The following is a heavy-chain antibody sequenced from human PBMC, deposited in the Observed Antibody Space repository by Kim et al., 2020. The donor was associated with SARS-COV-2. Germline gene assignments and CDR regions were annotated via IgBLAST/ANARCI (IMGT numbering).Heavy chain of an antibody. J-gene: IGHJ4*02. V-gene: IGHV4-39*01. CDR2: IYYSGST. CDR3: ARRPTYSGSKYYFDY. Sequence: SETLSLTCTVSGGSISSSSYYWGWIRQPPGKGLEWIGSIYYSGSTYYNPSLRSRVTISVDTSKNQFSLKLSSVTAADTAVYYCARRPTYSGSKYYFDYWGQGTLVTVSS. D-gene: IGHD1-26*01. CDR1: GGSISSSSYY.